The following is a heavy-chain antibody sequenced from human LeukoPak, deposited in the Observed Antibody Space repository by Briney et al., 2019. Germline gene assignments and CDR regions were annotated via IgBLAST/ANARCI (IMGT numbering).Heavy chain of an antibody. V-gene: IGHV1-2*02. CDR2: INPNSGGT. Sequence: GASVKVSCKASGYTFTGYYMHWVRQAPGQGLEWMEWINPNSGGTNYAQKFQGRVTMTRDTSISTAYMELSRLRSDDTAVYYCARSPPRSSRYYYYGMDVWGQGTTVTVSS. CDR1: GYTFTGYY. J-gene: IGHJ6*02. CDR3: ARSPPRSSRYYYYGMDV.